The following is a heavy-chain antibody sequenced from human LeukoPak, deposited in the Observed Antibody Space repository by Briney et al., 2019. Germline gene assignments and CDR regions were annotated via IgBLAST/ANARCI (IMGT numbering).Heavy chain of an antibody. CDR3: AGEGPGDLGYCSGGSCNDAFDI. V-gene: IGHV3-30*04. CDR2: ISYDGSNK. CDR1: GFTFSSYA. Sequence: PGRSLRLSCAASGFTFSSYAMHWVRQAPGKGREWVAVISYDGSNKYYADSVKGRFTIARDNSKNTLYLQMNSLRAEDTAVYYCAGEGPGDLGYCSGGSCNDAFDIWGQGTMVTVSS. J-gene: IGHJ3*02. D-gene: IGHD2-15*01.